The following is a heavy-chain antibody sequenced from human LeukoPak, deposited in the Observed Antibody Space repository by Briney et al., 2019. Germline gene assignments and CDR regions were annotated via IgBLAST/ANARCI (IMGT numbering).Heavy chain of an antibody. CDR2: ISSSSSYI. V-gene: IGHV3-21*01. D-gene: IGHD6-6*01. CDR3: ARAVALWHSSSSGWSWFDP. CDR1: GFTFSSYG. J-gene: IGHJ5*02. Sequence: GGSLRLSCAASGFTFSSYGMNWVRQAPGKGLEWVSSISSSSSYIYYADSVKGRFTISRDNAKNSLYLQMNSLRAEDTAVYYCARAVALWHSSSSGWSWFDPWGQGTLVTVSS.